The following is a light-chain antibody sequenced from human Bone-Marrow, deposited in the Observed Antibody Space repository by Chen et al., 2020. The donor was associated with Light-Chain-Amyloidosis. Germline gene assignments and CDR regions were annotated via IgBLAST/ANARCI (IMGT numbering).Light chain of an antibody. V-gene: IGLV3-21*02. CDR2: EVS. Sequence: SYVLTQPSSVSVAPGQTATIACGGNNIGSTSVHWYQQTPGQAPLLVVYEVSDRPSGIPERLSGSSSGNTATLTISRVEAGDEAGYYCQVWDRSSDRPVFGGGTKLTVL. CDR3: QVWDRSSDRPV. CDR1: NIGSTS. J-gene: IGLJ3*02.